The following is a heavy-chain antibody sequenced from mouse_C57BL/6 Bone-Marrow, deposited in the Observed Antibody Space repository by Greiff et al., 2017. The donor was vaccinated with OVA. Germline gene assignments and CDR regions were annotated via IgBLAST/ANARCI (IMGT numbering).Heavy chain of an antibody. CDR1: GYTFTSYW. V-gene: IGHV1-69*01. D-gene: IGHD3-3*01. J-gene: IGHJ1*03. CDR2: IDPSDSYT. CDR3: ARAGDLYWYFDV. Sequence: QVQLQQPGAELVMPGASVKLSCKASGYTFTSYWMHWVKQRPGQGLEWIGEIDPSDSYTNYNQKFKGKSTLTVDKSSSTAYMQLSSLTSEDSAVYYCARAGDLYWYFDVWGKGTTVTVSS.